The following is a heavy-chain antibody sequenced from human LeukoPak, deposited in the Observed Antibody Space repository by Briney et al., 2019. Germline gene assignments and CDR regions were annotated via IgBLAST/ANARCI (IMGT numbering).Heavy chain of an antibody. CDR2: IYYSGST. D-gene: IGHD4-23*01. CDR1: GDSISSSSYY. Sequence: SETLSLTCAVSGDSISSSSYYWGWIRQPPGKGLEWIGSIYYSGSTYYNPSLKSRVTISVDTSKNQFSLKLSSVTAADTAVYYCARHVRGYPPRQFDYWGQGTLVTVSS. CDR3: ARHVRGYPPRQFDY. V-gene: IGHV4-39*01. J-gene: IGHJ4*02.